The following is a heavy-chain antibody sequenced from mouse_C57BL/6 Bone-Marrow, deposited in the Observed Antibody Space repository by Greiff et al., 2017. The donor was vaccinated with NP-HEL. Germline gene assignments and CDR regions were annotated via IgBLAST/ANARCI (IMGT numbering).Heavy chain of an antibody. Sequence: QVQLQQSGAELVRPGASVTLSCKASGYTFTDYEMHWVKQTPVHGLEWIGAIDPETGGTAYNQKFKGKAILTADKSSSTAYMELRSLTSEDSAVYYCTRPNWDYFDYWGQGTTLTVSS. J-gene: IGHJ2*01. CDR3: TRPNWDYFDY. V-gene: IGHV1-15*01. CDR2: IDPETGGT. CDR1: GYTFTDYE. D-gene: IGHD4-1*01.